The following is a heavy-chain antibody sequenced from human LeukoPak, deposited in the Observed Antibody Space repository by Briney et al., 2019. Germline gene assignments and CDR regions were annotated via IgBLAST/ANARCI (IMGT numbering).Heavy chain of an antibody. J-gene: IGHJ4*02. V-gene: IGHV3-15*01. D-gene: IGHD4-17*01. CDR3: TTDDYGDGDY. CDR2: IKSKTDGGTT. CDR1: GFTFRNAW. Sequence: GGPLRLSCAASGFTFRNAWMSWVRQAPGKGLEWAGRIKSKTDGGTTDYAAPVKGRFTISRDDSKNTLYLQMNSLKTEDTAVYYGTTDDYGDGDYWGQGTLVTVSS.